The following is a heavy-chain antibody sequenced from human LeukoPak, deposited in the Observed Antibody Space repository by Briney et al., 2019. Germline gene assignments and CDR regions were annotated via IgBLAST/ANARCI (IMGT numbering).Heavy chain of an antibody. V-gene: IGHV4-4*07. CDR2: IYTSGST. Sequence: SETLSLTCTVSGGSISSYYWSWIRQPAGKGLEWIGCIYTSGSTNYNPSLKSRVTMSVDTSKNQFSLKLSSVTAADTAVYYCARDPYYYGPGSYSPLDYWGQGTLVTVSS. J-gene: IGHJ4*02. CDR3: ARDPYYYGPGSYSPLDY. D-gene: IGHD3-10*01. CDR1: GGSISSYY.